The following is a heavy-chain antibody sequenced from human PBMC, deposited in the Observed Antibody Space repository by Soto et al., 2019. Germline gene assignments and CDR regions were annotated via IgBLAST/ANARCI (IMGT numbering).Heavy chain of an antibody. J-gene: IGHJ4*02. CDR1: GGSISSYY. Sequence: ASETLSLTCTVSGGSISSYYWSWIRQPPGKGLEWIGYIYYSGSTNYNPSLKSRVTISVDTSKNQFSLKLSSVTAADTAVYYCARVSSGHDFDYWGQGTLVTVSS. V-gene: IGHV4-59*01. CDR2: IYYSGST. CDR3: ARVSSGHDFDY. D-gene: IGHD3-22*01.